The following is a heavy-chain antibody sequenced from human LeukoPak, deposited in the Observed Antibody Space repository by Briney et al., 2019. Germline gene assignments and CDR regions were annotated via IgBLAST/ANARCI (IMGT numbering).Heavy chain of an antibody. D-gene: IGHD2-15*01. CDR2: ISCSGGTT. CDR3: GKDGGNNVVVGVSLHY. V-gene: IGHV3-23*01. J-gene: IGHJ4*02. Sequence: PGGSLRLSCAASGFTFTIYAMSWVRQAPGKGLEWVSSISCSGGTTNYADSVKGRFTISGDNSKNTLFLQMNSLRAEETAVYYCGKDGGNNVVVGVSLHYWGQGTLVTVSS. CDR1: GFTFTIYA.